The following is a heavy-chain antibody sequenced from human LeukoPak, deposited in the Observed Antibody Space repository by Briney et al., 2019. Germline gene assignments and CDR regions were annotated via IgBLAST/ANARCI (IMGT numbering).Heavy chain of an antibody. CDR3: AKTTTGYSSGRYPGWPVDY. Sequence: GGSLRLSCAASGFTFSSYDMSWVRQTPGKGLEWVSAISGSGGSTYYADSVQGRFTISRDNSKNTLYLQMNSLSTEDTAVYYCAKTTTGYSSGRYPGWPVDYWGQGTLVTVSS. CDR1: GFTFSSYD. CDR2: ISGSGGST. V-gene: IGHV3-23*01. D-gene: IGHD6-19*01. J-gene: IGHJ4*02.